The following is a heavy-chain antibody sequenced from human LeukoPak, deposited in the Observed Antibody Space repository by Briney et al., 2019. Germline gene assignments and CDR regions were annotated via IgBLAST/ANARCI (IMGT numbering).Heavy chain of an antibody. CDR2: IYYSGST. J-gene: IGHJ5*02. CDR1: GDSISSNNYY. CDR3: ARQYSYYDFWSGYRPNWFDP. V-gene: IGHV4-39*01. D-gene: IGHD3-3*01. Sequence: SETLSLTCTVSGDSISSNNYYWAWIRQSPEKGLEWIGSIYYSGSTYYNPSLKSRVTISVDTSKNQFSLKLSSVAAADTAVYYCARQYSYYDFWSGYRPNWFDPWGQGTLVTVSS.